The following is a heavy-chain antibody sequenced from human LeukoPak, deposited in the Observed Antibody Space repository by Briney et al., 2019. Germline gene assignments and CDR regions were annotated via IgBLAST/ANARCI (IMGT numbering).Heavy chain of an antibody. J-gene: IGHJ1*01. CDR1: GFTFSSYW. CDR2: INSDGSST. D-gene: IGHD3-10*01. V-gene: IGHV3-74*01. CDR3: ARSYGSGSYGYFQH. Sequence: PGGSLRLSCAASGFTFSSYWMHWVRQAPGKRLVWVSRINSDGSSTSYADSVKGRFTISRDNAKNTLYLQMNSLRAEDTAVYYCARSYGSGSYGYFQHWGQGTLVTVSS.